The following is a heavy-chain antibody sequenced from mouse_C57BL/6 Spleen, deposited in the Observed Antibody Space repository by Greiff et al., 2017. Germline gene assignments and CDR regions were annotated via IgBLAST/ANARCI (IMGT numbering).Heavy chain of an antibody. V-gene: IGHV1-20*01. CDR1: GYSFTGYF. J-gene: IGHJ1*03. D-gene: IGHD1-1*01. CDR3: ARSDGSSYEGYFDV. Sequence: VTLKESGPELVKPGDSVKISCKASGYSFTGYFMNWVMQSHGQSLEWIGRINPYNGDTFYNQKFKGKATLTVDKSSSTAHMELRSLTSEDSAVYYCARSDGSSYEGYFDVWGTGTTVTVSS. CDR2: INPYNGDT.